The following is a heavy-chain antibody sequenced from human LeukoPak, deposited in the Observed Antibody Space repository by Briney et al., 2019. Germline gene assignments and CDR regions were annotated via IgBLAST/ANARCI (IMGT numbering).Heavy chain of an antibody. Sequence: PGGSLRLSCAASGFTFSSYAMHWVRQAPGKGLEWVAVISYDGSNKYYADSVKGLLTISRENSKKTLYLQMNSLKAEDTAVYYCARDRRGYSGYDSAGMDVWGKGTTVTVSS. J-gene: IGHJ6*04. CDR2: ISYDGSNK. CDR3: ARDRRGYSGYDSAGMDV. D-gene: IGHD5-12*01. V-gene: IGHV3-30*04. CDR1: GFTFSSYA.